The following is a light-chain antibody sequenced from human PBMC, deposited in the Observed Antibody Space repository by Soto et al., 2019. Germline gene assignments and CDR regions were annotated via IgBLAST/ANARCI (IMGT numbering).Light chain of an antibody. CDR3: QQYNPSSPWT. Sequence: DIQMTQSPSTLSASVGDRVTITCRASQSITGWLAWFQQKPGKAPKLLISKASNLESGVPSRFSGSGSGTEFTLTISGLQPDDFATYYCQQYNPSSPWTFGQGTKVEIK. J-gene: IGKJ1*01. CDR1: QSITGW. V-gene: IGKV1-5*03. CDR2: KAS.